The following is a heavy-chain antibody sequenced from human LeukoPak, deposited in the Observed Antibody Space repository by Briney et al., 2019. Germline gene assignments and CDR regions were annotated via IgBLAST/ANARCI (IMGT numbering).Heavy chain of an antibody. CDR2: IYYSGST. J-gene: IGHJ4*02. V-gene: IGHV4-39*07. D-gene: IGHD3-16*01. Sequence: SETLSLICTVSGGSISSSSYYWGWIRQPPGKGLEWIGSIYYSGSTYYNPSLKSRVTISVDTSKNQFSLKLSSVTAADTAVYYCARAPDGAYFDYWGQGTLVTVSS. CDR1: GGSISSSSYY. CDR3: ARAPDGAYFDY.